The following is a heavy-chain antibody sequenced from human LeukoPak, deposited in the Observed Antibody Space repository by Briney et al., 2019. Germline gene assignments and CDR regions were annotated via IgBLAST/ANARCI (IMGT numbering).Heavy chain of an antibody. Sequence: GESLKISCKGSGYSFTSYWIGWVRQMPGKGLEWMGIIYPGDSDTRYSPSFQGQVTISADKSISTAYLQWSSLKASDTAMYYSARSSRYSSGWYEVDYWGQGTLVTVSS. CDR2: IYPGDSDT. V-gene: IGHV5-51*01. CDR3: ARSSRYSSGWYEVDY. J-gene: IGHJ4*02. CDR1: GYSFTSYW. D-gene: IGHD6-19*01.